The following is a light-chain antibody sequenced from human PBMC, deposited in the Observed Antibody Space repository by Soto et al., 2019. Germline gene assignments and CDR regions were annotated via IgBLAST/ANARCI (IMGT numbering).Light chain of an antibody. CDR2: GAS. CDR3: PHYGGPPLT. V-gene: IGKV3-20*01. Sequence: PGLIDNNYCRASQSVSSNLAWYQQKPGQAPRLLIYGASTRTTGIPDRFSGSGSGTDFTLTIGRLETGDFAVYYCPHYGGPPLTSGPRIRWRL. J-gene: IGKJ5*01. CDR1: QSVSSN.